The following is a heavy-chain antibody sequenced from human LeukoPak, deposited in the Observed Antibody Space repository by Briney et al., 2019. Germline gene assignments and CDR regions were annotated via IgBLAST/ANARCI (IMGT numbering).Heavy chain of an antibody. Sequence: PSETLSLTCTVSGGSISSSSYYWGWIRQPPGKGLEWIGYIYYSGSTNYNPSLKSRVTISVDTSKNQFSLKLSSVTAADTAVYYCARLLSPYGDYGAFDYWGQGTLVTVSS. V-gene: IGHV4-61*05. J-gene: IGHJ4*02. CDR1: GGSISSSSYY. CDR2: IYYSGST. D-gene: IGHD4-17*01. CDR3: ARLLSPYGDYGAFDY.